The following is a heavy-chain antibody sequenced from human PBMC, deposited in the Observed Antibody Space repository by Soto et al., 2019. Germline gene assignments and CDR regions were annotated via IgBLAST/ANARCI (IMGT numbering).Heavy chain of an antibody. V-gene: IGHV3-73*02. CDR3: TTKFDY. D-gene: IGHD2-8*01. Sequence: EVQLVESGGGLVQPGGSLKLSCAASGFTFSGSAMHWVRQASRKGLEWVGRIRSKANSYATAYAASVKGRFTISRDDSKNTAYLQMNSLKTEDTAVYYCTTKFDYWGQGTLVTVSS. CDR2: IRSKANSYAT. J-gene: IGHJ4*02. CDR1: GFTFSGSA.